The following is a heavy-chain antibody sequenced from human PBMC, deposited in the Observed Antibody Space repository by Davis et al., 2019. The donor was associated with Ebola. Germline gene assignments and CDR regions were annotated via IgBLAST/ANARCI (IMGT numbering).Heavy chain of an antibody. Sequence: GESLKISCAASGFTFSGYSMHWVRQAPGKGLEWVAVISYDGGNKHYADSVKGRFTTSRDNSKNTLYLQMNSLRAEDTAVYYCARDLENWNLLRGYSAGFDYWGQGTLVTVSS. CDR3: ARDLENWNLLRGYSAGFDY. CDR1: GFTFSGYS. V-gene: IGHV3-30-3*01. D-gene: IGHD5-18*01. CDR2: ISYDGGNK. J-gene: IGHJ4*02.